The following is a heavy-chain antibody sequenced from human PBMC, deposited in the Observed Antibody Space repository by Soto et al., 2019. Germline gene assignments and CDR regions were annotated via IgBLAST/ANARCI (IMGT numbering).Heavy chain of an antibody. V-gene: IGHV3-49*03. D-gene: IGHD3-9*01. CDR3: TRSVSYYDILTGYSTLYGMDV. CDR2: IRSKAYGGTT. Sequence: LRLSCTASGFTFGDYAMSWFRQAPGKGLEWVGFIRSKAYGGTTEYAASVKGRFTIPRDDSKSIAYLQMNSLKTEDTAVYYCTRSVSYYDILTGYSTLYGMDVWGQGTTVTVS. J-gene: IGHJ6*02. CDR1: GFTFGDYA.